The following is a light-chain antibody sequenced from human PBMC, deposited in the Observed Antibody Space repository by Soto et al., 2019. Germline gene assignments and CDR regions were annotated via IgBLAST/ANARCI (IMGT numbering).Light chain of an antibody. V-gene: IGKV1-39*01. CDR3: QQSYITPYT. CDR2: AAS. Sequence: DIQMTQSPSSLSASVGDRVTITCRASQSISSYLNWYQQKPGKAPKLMIYAASSLKSGVPSRFSSSGSGTDFTLTISSLQPEDFATYYCQQSYITPYTFGQGTKLEMK. CDR1: QSISSY. J-gene: IGKJ2*01.